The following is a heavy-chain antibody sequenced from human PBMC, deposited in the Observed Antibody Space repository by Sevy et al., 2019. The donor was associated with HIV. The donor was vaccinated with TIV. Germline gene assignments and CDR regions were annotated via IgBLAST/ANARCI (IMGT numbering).Heavy chain of an antibody. CDR3: ARVYGSGSYYLPAFDP. V-gene: IGHV3-21*01. CDR2: ISSSSSYI. CDR1: GFTFSSYS. J-gene: IGHJ5*02. D-gene: IGHD3-10*01. Sequence: GGSLRLSCAASGFTFSSYSMNWVRQAPGKGLEWVSSISSSSSYIYYADSVKGRFTISRDNAKNSLYLQMNSLRAEDTAVYYCARVYGSGSYYLPAFDPWGQGTLVTVSS.